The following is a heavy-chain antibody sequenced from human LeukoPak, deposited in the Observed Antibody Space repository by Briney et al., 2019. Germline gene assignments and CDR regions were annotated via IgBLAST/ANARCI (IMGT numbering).Heavy chain of an antibody. V-gene: IGHV3-30*02. CDR1: GFVFGNFD. Sequence: PGGSLRLSCAASGFVFGNFDMHWVRQAPGKGLEWVAFINYDGINEYYADFVKGRFTISRDNSRNTLYLQMNSLTTEDTAVYFCAKDRSSGWRVGYCFDYWGQGSLVTVSS. CDR3: AKDRSSGWRVGYCFDY. J-gene: IGHJ4*02. D-gene: IGHD6-19*01. CDR2: INYDGINE.